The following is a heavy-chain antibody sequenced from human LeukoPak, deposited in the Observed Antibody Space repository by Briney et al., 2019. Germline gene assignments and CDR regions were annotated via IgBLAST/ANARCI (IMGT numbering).Heavy chain of an antibody. Sequence: ASVKVSCKASGYTFTSYDINWVRQAPGQGLEWMGWMNPNSGNTGYAQKFQGRVTMTRNTSISTAYMELSSLRSEDTAVYYCARGTRPYYYMDVWGKGTTVTVSS. J-gene: IGHJ6*03. CDR1: GYTFTSYD. CDR3: ARGTRPYYYMDV. CDR2: MNPNSGNT. D-gene: IGHD4-23*01. V-gene: IGHV1-8*01.